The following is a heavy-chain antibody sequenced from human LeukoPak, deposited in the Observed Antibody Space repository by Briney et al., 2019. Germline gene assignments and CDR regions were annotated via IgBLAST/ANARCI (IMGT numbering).Heavy chain of an antibody. J-gene: IGHJ4*02. V-gene: IGHV3-30-3*01. CDR2: ISYDGSNK. CDR1: GFTFSSYA. Sequence: PGGSLRLSCAASGFTFSSYAMHWVRQAPGKGLEWVAVISYDGSNKYYADSVKGRLTISRDNSKNTLYLQMNSLRAEDTAVYYCARDPTLGDYPPFDYWGQGTLVTVSS. CDR3: ARDPTLGDYPPFDY. D-gene: IGHD4-17*01.